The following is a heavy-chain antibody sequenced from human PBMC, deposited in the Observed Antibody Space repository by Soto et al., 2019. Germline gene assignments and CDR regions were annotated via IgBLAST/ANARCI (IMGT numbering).Heavy chain of an antibody. J-gene: IGHJ4*02. Sequence: EVQLVESGGGLVQPGRSLSLCCAASGFTFDDYAMHWVRRVPGNGMEWVSSTSGNSNIIGYADSVKGRFTISRDNAKNSLYLQMNSLRPEDTALYYCAKGGPDGFCSGGRCYFDYWGQGTLVTVSS. CDR3: AKGGPDGFCSGGRCYFDY. CDR2: TSGNSNII. D-gene: IGHD2-15*01. CDR1: GFTFDDYA. V-gene: IGHV3-9*01.